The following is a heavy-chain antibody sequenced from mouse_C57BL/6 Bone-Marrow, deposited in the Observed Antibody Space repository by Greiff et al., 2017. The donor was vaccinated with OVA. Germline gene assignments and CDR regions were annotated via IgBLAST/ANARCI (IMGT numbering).Heavy chain of an antibody. D-gene: IGHD1-1*01. Sequence: QVQLQQPGAELVKPGASVKVSCKASGYTFTSYWMHWVKQRTGQGLEWIGEIYPRSGNTYYNEKFKGTATLTADKSSSTAYMELRSLTSEDSAVYFCATPDYYGSPYYAMDYWGQGTSVTVSS. CDR1: GYTFTSYW. J-gene: IGHJ4*01. CDR3: ATPDYYGSPYYAMDY. V-gene: IGHV1-81*01. CDR2: IYPRSGNT.